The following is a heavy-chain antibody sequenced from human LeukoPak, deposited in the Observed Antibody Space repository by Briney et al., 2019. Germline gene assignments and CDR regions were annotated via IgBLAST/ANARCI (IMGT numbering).Heavy chain of an antibody. V-gene: IGHV3-48*04. CDR3: AREGMVVWFGELKAFDI. Sequence: PGGSLRLSCAASGLTFSTYSMNWVRQAPGKGLEWVSYISGSSSTIYYADSVKGRYTISRDNAKNTLYLQMNSLRAEDTAVYYCAREGMVVWFGELKAFDIWGQGTMVTVSS. CDR1: GLTFSTYS. CDR2: ISGSSSTI. J-gene: IGHJ3*02. D-gene: IGHD3-10*01.